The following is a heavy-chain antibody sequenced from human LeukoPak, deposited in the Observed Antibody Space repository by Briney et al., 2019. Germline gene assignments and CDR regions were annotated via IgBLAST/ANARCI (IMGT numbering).Heavy chain of an antibody. CDR2: IYYSGST. CDR3: ARSTGWLQEFDY. J-gene: IGHJ4*02. V-gene: IGHV4-39*01. Sequence: SETLSLTCTVSGGSISSSSYYWGWIRQPPGKGLEWIGNIYYSGSTYYNPSLKSRVTISVDTSKNQFSLKLCSVTAADTAVYYCARSTGWLQEFDYWGQGTLVTVSS. D-gene: IGHD5-24*01. CDR1: GGSISSSSYY.